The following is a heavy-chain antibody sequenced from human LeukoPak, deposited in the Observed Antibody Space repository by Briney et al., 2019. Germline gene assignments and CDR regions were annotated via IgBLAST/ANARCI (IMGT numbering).Heavy chain of an antibody. CDR1: GYTFTGHY. D-gene: IGHD3-22*01. V-gene: IGHV1-2*02. CDR2: INANNGAT. CDR3: ARDQSYYDTNTYYGIDC. Sequence: ASVKVSCKTSGYTFTGHYIHWVRQAPGQGLEWMGWINANNGATHCAQKFQDRVTMTRDTSISTAYMELIRLTSDDTAVYYCARDQSYYDTNTYYGIDCWGQGSLVTVSS. J-gene: IGHJ4*02.